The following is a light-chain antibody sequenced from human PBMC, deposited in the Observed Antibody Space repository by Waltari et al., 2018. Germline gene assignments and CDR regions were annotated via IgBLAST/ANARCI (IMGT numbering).Light chain of an antibody. Sequence: SSELTQDPAVSVALGQTVRITCQGDSLRRSFASWYQQKPGQAPVLVAYGKNNRPSGIPDLFSGSTSGNTASLTITGAQAEDEADYYCNSRDSTSKRLLFGGGTKLSVL. V-gene: IGLV3-19*01. J-gene: IGLJ2*01. CDR3: NSRDSTSKRLL. CDR2: GKN. CDR1: SLRRSF.